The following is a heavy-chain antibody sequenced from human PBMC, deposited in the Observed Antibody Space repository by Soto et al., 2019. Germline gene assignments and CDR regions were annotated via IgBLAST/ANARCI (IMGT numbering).Heavy chain of an antibody. CDR1: GGSISSGGYY. Sequence: NPSETLSLTCTVSGGSISSGGYYWSWIRQHPGKGLEWIGYIYYSGSTYYNPSLKSRVTISVDTSKNQFSLKLSSVTAADTAVYYCARDGNGGIAAAGTQLDYWGQGTLVTVSS. D-gene: IGHD6-13*01. CDR2: IYYSGST. J-gene: IGHJ4*02. CDR3: ARDGNGGIAAAGTQLDY. V-gene: IGHV4-31*03.